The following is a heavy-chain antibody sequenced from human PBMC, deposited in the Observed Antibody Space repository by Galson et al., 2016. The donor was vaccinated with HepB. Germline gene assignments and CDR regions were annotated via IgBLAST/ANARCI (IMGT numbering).Heavy chain of an antibody. J-gene: IGHJ6*02. V-gene: IGHV3-21*01. D-gene: IGHD2-2*01. Sequence: SLRLSCAASGFTFSDFTMSWVRQAPGKGLEWVSSISSLSNYKYYADSVKGRFTISRDNAKNSLYLQMNSLRAEDTAVYYCARGDVLVVPAAMGVWGQGTTVTVSS. CDR3: ARGDVLVVPAAMGV. CDR2: ISSLSNYK. CDR1: GFTFSDFT.